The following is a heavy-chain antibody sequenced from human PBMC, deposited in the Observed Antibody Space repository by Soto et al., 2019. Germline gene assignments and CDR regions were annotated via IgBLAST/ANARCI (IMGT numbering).Heavy chain of an antibody. CDR1: GYTFTSYA. CDR3: AVGEHYGVIYY. D-gene: IGHD4-17*01. Sequence: ASVKVSCKASGYTFTSYAMHWVRQAPGQRLEWMGWINAGNGNTKYSQKFQGRVTITRDTSASTAYMELSSLRSEDTAVYYCAVGEHYGVIYYWGQGTLVPVSS. CDR2: INAGNGNT. J-gene: IGHJ4*02. V-gene: IGHV1-3*01.